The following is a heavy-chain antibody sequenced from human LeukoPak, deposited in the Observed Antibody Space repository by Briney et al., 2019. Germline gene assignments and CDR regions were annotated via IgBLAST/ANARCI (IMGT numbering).Heavy chain of an antibody. CDR3: ARGGYYYDSSGYSHLPDY. CDR1: GGTFSSYA. V-gene: IGHV1-69*13. CDR2: IIPIVGTT. Sequence: SVKVSCKASGGTFSSYAFSWVRQAPGQGLEWMGGIIPIVGTTNYAQMFQGRVTITADESTSTAYMELSSLRSEDTAVYCCARGGYYYDSSGYSHLPDYWGQGTLVTVSA. J-gene: IGHJ4*02. D-gene: IGHD3-22*01.